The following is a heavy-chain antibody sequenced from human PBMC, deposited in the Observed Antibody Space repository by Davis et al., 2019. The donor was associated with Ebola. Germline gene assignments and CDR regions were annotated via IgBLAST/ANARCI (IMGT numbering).Heavy chain of an antibody. CDR2: IKSKTDGGTT. J-gene: IGHJ4*02. Sequence: GESLKISCAASGFTFSNAWMNWVRQAPGKGLEWVGRIKSKTDGGTTDYAAPVKGRFPISRDDSKNTLYLQMNSLKTEDTAVYYCTTKPYYDFWSGYYSYWGQGTLVTVSS. CDR3: TTKPYYDFWSGYYSY. D-gene: IGHD3-3*01. CDR1: GFTFSNAW. V-gene: IGHV3-15*07.